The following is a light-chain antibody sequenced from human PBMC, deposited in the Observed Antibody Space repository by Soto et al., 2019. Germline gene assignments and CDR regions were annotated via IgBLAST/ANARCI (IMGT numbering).Light chain of an antibody. V-gene: IGLV2-14*03. CDR1: SSDIGAYNY. J-gene: IGLJ3*02. Sequence: QSALTQPASVSGSPGQSIIISCTGTSSDIGAYNYVAWYQHHPGKAPKLMIYDVNSRSSGVSNRFSGSKSGNTASLTISGLQPEDEADYYCTSFSSTTPRVFGGGTQLTVL. CDR2: DVN. CDR3: TSFSSTTPRV.